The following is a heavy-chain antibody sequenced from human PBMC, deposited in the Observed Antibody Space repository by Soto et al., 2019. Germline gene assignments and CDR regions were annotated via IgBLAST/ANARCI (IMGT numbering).Heavy chain of an antibody. CDR1: RFTFSNFA. V-gene: IGHV3-23*01. J-gene: IGHJ4*02. D-gene: IGHD1-1*01. Sequence: LRLSCEASRFTFSNFAMSWVRQAPGKGLEWISTIGVTAGSTYYTDSVRGRFTISRDNSKNTLYLEMNSLRAEDTALYYCAKVMYTWNDVAAFDSWGQGTLVTVSS. CDR2: IGVTAGST. CDR3: AKVMYTWNDVAAFDS.